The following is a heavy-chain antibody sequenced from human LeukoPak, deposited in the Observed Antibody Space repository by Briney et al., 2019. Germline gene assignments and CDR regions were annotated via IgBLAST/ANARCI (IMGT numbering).Heavy chain of an antibody. J-gene: IGHJ4*02. D-gene: IGHD4-17*01. Sequence: ASETLSLTCNVSGGSISSSTYYWGWIRQPPGKGLEWIGNIYHSGTTYYNPSLKSRVTISVDTSKNQFSLELTSVTAADTAVYFCARFGDYIIDSWGQGTLVTVSS. CDR1: GGSISSSTYY. V-gene: IGHV4-39*01. CDR2: IYHSGTT. CDR3: ARFGDYIIDS.